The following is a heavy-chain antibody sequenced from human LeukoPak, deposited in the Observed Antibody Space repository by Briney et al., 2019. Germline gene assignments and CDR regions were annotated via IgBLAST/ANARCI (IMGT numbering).Heavy chain of an antibody. CDR3: ARLHGDYAYFQP. CDR1: GYNFSDYW. V-gene: IGHV5-51*01. CDR2: IYPGDSDT. J-gene: IGHJ1*01. D-gene: IGHD4-17*01. Sequence: GESLKISCKGSGYNFSDYWIGWVRQMPGKGLELMGIIYPGDSDTRYRPSFQGQVTISADKSISTVYLQWSSLKASDTAMYYCARLHGDYAYFQPWGQGTLVTVSS.